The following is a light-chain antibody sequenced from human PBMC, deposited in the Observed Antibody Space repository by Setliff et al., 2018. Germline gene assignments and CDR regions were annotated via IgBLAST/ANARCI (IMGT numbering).Light chain of an antibody. CDR1: SSDVGSYDL. CDR3: NAYTAGTTYV. Sequence: QSALTQPASVSGSPGQSITISCSGTSSDVGSYDLVSWYQQHPGKAPKLIIYNVSGRPSGVSSRFSGSKSGNTASLTISGLQTEDEADYYCNAYTAGTTYVFGTGTKVTVL. CDR2: NVS. V-gene: IGLV2-14*03. J-gene: IGLJ1*01.